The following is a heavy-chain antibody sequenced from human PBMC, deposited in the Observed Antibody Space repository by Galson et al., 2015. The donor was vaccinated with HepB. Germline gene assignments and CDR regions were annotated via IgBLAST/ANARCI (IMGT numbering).Heavy chain of an antibody. Sequence: SLRLSCAASGFTFSDYYMTWIRQAPGKGLEWLSYISSNTIYTNYADSVKGRFSISRDNVKNSAYLQMNSLRAEDTALYYCARVAHADYGDHAHFDYWGPGTPVTVSS. CDR1: GFTFSDYY. J-gene: IGHJ4*02. CDR3: ARVAHADYGDHAHFDY. CDR2: ISSNTIYT. V-gene: IGHV3-11*06. D-gene: IGHD4/OR15-4a*01.